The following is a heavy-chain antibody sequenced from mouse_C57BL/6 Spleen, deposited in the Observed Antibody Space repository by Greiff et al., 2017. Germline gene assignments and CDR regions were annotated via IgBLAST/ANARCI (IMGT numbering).Heavy chain of an antibody. CDR2: IDPETGGT. J-gene: IGHJ4*01. CDR1: GYTFTDYE. Sequence: QVQLQQSGAELVRPGASVTLSCKASGYTFTDYEMHWVKQTPVHGLEWIGAIDPETGGTAYNQKFKGKAILTADKSSSTAYMELRSLTSEDSAVYYCTKDGYAMEYWGQGTSVTVAS. V-gene: IGHV1-15*01. CDR3: TKDGYAMEY. D-gene: IGHD2-3*01.